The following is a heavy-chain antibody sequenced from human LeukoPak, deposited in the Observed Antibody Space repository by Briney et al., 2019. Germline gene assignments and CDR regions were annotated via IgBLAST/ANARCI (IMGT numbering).Heavy chain of an antibody. D-gene: IGHD3-22*01. V-gene: IGHV3-23*01. Sequence: PGGSLRLSCAASGFTFSSYAMSWVCQAPGKGLEWVSAINTPGGSPYYADSVKGRFTISRDNSKNTLYLQMNSLRAEDTALYYCARDRSSGYYYFDYWGQGTLVTVSS. CDR2: INTPGGSP. CDR3: ARDRSSGYYYFDY. CDR1: GFTFSSYA. J-gene: IGHJ4*02.